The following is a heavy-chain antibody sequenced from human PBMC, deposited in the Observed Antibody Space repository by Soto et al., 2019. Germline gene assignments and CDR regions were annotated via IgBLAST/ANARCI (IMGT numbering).Heavy chain of an antibody. CDR1: WDSVSNNKVG. CDR3: PRGSAFDY. J-gene: IGHJ4*02. Sequence: SQTLSLTCAISWDSVSNNKVGWNWIRQSPSRGLEWLGRTYYWSKWYNDYAVSVKGRLTITPDTSKNQFSLQVNSVTPEDTAVYYCPRGSAFDYCGQGNLVAVSS. CDR2: TYYWSKWYN. V-gene: IGHV6-1*01.